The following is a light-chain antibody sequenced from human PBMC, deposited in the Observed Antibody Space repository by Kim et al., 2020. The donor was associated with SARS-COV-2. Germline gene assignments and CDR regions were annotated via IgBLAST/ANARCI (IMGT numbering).Light chain of an antibody. J-gene: IGLJ3*02. V-gene: IGLV3-19*01. CDR2: AKT. CDR3: HSRDISGSWV. Sequence: SSELTQDPAVSVALGQTVRITCQGDNLRSYYASWYQQKPGQAPVLVIYAKTSRPSGIPDRFSGSGSGNTASLTITGAQAEDEADYYCHSRDISGSWVFGGGTQLTVL. CDR1: NLRSYY.